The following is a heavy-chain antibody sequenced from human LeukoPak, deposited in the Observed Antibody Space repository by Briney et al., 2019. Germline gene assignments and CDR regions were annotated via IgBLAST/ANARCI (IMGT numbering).Heavy chain of an antibody. CDR3: ARDPHGDFSFGY. J-gene: IGHJ4*02. V-gene: IGHV3-23*01. CDR1: GFTFSSYA. Sequence: TGGSLRLSCAASGFTFSSYAMSWVRQAPGKGLEWVSAISGSGGSTYYADSVKGRFTISRDNSKNTLYLQMNSLRAEDTAVYYCARDPHGDFSFGYWGQGTLVAVSS. D-gene: IGHD4-17*01. CDR2: ISGSGGST.